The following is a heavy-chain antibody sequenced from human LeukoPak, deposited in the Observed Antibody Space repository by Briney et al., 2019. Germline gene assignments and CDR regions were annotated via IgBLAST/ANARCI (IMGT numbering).Heavy chain of an antibody. V-gene: IGHV3-15*01. Sequence: GGSLRLSCAAPGFTFTDAWMSWVRQAPGEGRGWVGRIKSRTDGGTTEYAAPVKGRFSISRDDSENTLYLQMNSLKTEDTAVYYCTTAPAAYTFDYWGQGTLVTVSS. CDR1: GFTFTDAW. D-gene: IGHD2-2*01. CDR3: TTAPAAYTFDY. J-gene: IGHJ4*02. CDR2: IKSRTDGGTT.